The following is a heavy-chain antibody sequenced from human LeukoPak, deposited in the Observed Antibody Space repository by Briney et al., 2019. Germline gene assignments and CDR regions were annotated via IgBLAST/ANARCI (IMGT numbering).Heavy chain of an antibody. CDR3: ARAVSGTLGGAFDI. V-gene: IGHV1-2*02. Sequence: ASVKVSCKASGYTFIDYFIHWVRQTPGQGLEWMGWINPNSGITRSAEKFQDRVTMTRDTAAYMELASLRSDDTAEYYCARAVSGTLGGAFDIWGQGTAVTVSS. CDR1: GYTFIDYF. CDR2: INPNSGIT. J-gene: IGHJ3*02. D-gene: IGHD1-7*01.